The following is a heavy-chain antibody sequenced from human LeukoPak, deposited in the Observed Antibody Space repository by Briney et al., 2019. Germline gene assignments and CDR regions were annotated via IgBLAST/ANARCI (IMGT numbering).Heavy chain of an antibody. CDR2: ISSSGIAI. V-gene: IGHV3-48*03. D-gene: IGHD4-17*01. Sequence: GGSLRLSCAPSGFTFSSSEMNWVPQAPGRGLEGVSYISSSGIAIYYADSVRGRFTISRDNAKNSLYMQMNSVRAEDTYVYYCARDGDYGLLDYWGQGTLVTVSS. J-gene: IGHJ4*02. CDR3: ARDGDYGLLDY. CDR1: GFTFSSSE.